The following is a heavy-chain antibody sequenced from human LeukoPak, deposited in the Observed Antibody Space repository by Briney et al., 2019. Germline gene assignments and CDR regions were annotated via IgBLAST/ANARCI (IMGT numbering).Heavy chain of an antibody. D-gene: IGHD1-26*01. CDR3: AKDFGIVGATGAFDI. J-gene: IGHJ3*02. CDR1: GFTFRSHA. V-gene: IGHV3-23*01. CDR2: IYENGGTT. Sequence: GGSLRLSCVGSGFTFRSHAMSWVRQAPEKGLEFVSGIYENGGTTYYADSVKGRFSISRDNSKNTLYLQMNSLRAEDTAVYYCAKDFGIVGATGAFDIWGQGTMVTVSS.